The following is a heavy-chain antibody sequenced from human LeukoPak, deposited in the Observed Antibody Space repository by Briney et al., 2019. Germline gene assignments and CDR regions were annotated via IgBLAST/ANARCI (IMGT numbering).Heavy chain of an antibody. CDR2: FNGAGDNT. Sequence: GGSLRLSCAASGYTFSSHGLTWVRRAPGKGLEWISTFNGAGDNTFYAETVKGRFTISRDNSKNTLYLQMHNLRAEDTAIYYCAKVSVCYGCYLDYWGQGTLVTVS. V-gene: IGHV3-23*01. CDR3: AKVSVCYGCYLDY. D-gene: IGHD3-16*01. J-gene: IGHJ4*02. CDR1: GYTFSSHG.